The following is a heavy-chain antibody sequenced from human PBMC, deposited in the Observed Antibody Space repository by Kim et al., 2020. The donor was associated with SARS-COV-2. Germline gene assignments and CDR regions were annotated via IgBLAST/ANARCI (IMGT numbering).Heavy chain of an antibody. J-gene: IGHJ4*02. CDR1: GFTFSSYW. CDR3: ARGSESVVLWFGELMTLDY. V-gene: IGHV3-7*01. D-gene: IGHD3-10*01. CDR2: IKQDGSEK. Sequence: GGSLRLSCAASGFTFSSYWMSWVRQAPGKGLEWVANIKQDGSEKYYVDSVKGRFTISRDNAKNSLYLQMNSLRAEDTAVYYCARGSESVVLWFGELMTLDYWGQGTLVTVSS.